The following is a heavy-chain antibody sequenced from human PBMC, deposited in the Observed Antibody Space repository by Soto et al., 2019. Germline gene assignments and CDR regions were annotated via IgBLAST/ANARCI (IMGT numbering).Heavy chain of an antibody. J-gene: IGHJ4*02. V-gene: IGHV3-74*01. Sequence: EVQLVESGGGLVQPGGSLRLSCATSGFNFSRYWMHWVRQAPGKGLVWVSRIDNDGSSTNYADSVKGRFIISRDNAKNTLYLQMNSLRAEETAVYYCARHPSGGSRTDYWGQGTLVTVSS. CDR1: GFNFSRYW. D-gene: IGHD2-15*01. CDR3: ARHPSGGSRTDY. CDR2: IDNDGSST.